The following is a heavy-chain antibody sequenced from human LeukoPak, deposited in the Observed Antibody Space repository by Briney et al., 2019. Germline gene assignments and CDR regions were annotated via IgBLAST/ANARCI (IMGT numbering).Heavy chain of an antibody. V-gene: IGHV3-23*01. CDR2: ISGGGGST. CDR3: AKDLREYYYDSSYFDN. J-gene: IGHJ4*02. CDR1: GFTFSSYA. Sequence: GGSLRLSCAASGFTFSSYAMSWVRQAPGKGLEWVSAISGGGGSTYYADSVKGRFTISRDNSKNTLYLQMNSLRAEDTAVYYCAKDLREYYYDSSYFDNWGQGTLVTVSS. D-gene: IGHD3-22*01.